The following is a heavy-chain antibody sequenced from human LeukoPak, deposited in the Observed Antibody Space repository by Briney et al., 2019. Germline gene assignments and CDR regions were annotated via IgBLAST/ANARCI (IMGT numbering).Heavy chain of an antibody. D-gene: IGHD4-17*01. J-gene: IGHJ3*02. Sequence: SETLSLTCAVSGGSISSSNWWCWVRQPPGKGLEWIGEIYHSGSTNYNPSLKSRVTISVDKSKNQFSLKLSSVTAADTAVYYCARDPTGPDYGDYVDAFDIWGQGTMVTVSS. CDR2: IYHSGST. V-gene: IGHV4-4*02. CDR3: ARDPTGPDYGDYVDAFDI. CDR1: GGSISSSNW.